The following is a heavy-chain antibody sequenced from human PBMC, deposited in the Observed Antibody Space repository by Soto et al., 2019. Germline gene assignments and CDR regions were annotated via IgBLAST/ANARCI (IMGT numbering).Heavy chain of an antibody. J-gene: IGHJ4*02. CDR3: AGVPPFPAHTGYDLRQTFFDS. V-gene: IGHV3-53*01. Sequence: GGSLRLSCAASGLTVSVSYMTWVRQSPGMGLQWVSFIYSDGSTYYADSVKGRFSISRDIAKNMLYLQMNSLRAEDTAVYYCAGVPPFPAHTGYDLRQTFFDSWGQGALVTVSS. CDR2: IYSDGST. CDR1: GLTVSVSY. D-gene: IGHD5-12*01.